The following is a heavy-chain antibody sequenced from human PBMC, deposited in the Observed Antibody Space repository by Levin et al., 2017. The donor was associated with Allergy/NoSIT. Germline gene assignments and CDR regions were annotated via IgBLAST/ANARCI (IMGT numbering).Heavy chain of an antibody. Sequence: SETLSLTCAVYGGSFSGYYWSWIRQPPGKGLEWIGEINHSGSTNYNPSLKSRVTISVDTSKNQFSLKLSSVTAADTAVYYCARENYYDSSGYYLDVDAFDIWGQGTMVTVSS. D-gene: IGHD3-22*01. CDR1: GGSFSGYY. CDR2: INHSGST. V-gene: IGHV4-34*01. J-gene: IGHJ3*02. CDR3: ARENYYDSSGYYLDVDAFDI.